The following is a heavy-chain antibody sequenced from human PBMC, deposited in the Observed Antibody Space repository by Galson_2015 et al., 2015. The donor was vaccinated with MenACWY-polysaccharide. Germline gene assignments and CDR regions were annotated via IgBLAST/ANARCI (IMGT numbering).Heavy chain of an antibody. Sequence: QSGAEVKKPGESLKISCKGSGYSFPRYWIGWVRQMPGKGLEWMGIIYPGDSDTRYSPSFQGQVTISADKSISTAYLQWSSLKASDTAMYYCARRGYCSGGSCPTSAFDIWGQGTMVTVSS. V-gene: IGHV5-51*01. D-gene: IGHD2-15*01. CDR3: ARRGYCSGGSCPTSAFDI. CDR1: GYSFPRYW. J-gene: IGHJ3*02. CDR2: IYPGDSDT.